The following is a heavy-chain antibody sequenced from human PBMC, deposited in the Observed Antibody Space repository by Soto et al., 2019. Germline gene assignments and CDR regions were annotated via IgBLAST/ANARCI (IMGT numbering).Heavy chain of an antibody. CDR2: ISAYNGNT. V-gene: IGHV1-18*01. CDR3: AREDRSSWWGQNWFDP. CDR1: GFTFTSYG. D-gene: IGHD6-13*01. Sequence: QVQLVQSGAEVKKPGASVKVSCKASGFTFTSYGISWVRQAPGQGLEWMGWISAYNGNTNYAQKIEVRVTMTTDTSTSTAYMELRSLRSDDTAVYYCAREDRSSWWGQNWFDPWGQGTLVTVSS. J-gene: IGHJ5*02.